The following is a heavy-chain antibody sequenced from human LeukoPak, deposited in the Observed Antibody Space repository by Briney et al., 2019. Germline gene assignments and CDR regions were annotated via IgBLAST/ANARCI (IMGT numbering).Heavy chain of an antibody. D-gene: IGHD1-26*01. Sequence: GGSLRLSCAASGFTFSSYAMSWVRQAPGKGLEWVSGISGNAGSTYYGGSVRGRFTISRDNSKNTLYLQMNSLRAEDTAVYYCAKPKEPYYYYYMDVWGKGTTATVSS. J-gene: IGHJ6*03. CDR2: ISGNAGST. V-gene: IGHV3-23*01. CDR3: AKPKEPYYYYYMDV. CDR1: GFTFSSYA.